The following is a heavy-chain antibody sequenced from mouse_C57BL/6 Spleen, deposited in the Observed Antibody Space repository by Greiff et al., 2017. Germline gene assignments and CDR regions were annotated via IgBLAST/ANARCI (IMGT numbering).Heavy chain of an antibody. Sequence: EVKLVESGGGLVQPGGSLSLSCAASGFTFTDYYMSWVRQPPGTALEWLGFIRNKANGYTTEYSASVKGRFTISRDNSQSILYLQMNALRAEDSATYYCARYGRAMDYWGQGTSGTVSS. CDR3: ARYGRAMDY. D-gene: IGHD1-1*01. V-gene: IGHV7-3*01. CDR1: GFTFTDYY. J-gene: IGHJ4*01. CDR2: IRNKANGYTT.